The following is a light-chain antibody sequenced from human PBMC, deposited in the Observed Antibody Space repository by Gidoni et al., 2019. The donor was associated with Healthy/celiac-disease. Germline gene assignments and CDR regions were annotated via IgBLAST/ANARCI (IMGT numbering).Light chain of an antibody. Sequence: EIVLTHSPGTLSLSPGERATLSCRASQSVSSSYLAWYQQKPGQAPRILIYGASSRANGIPDRFSGSGSGTDFTLTISRLEPEDFAVYYCQQYGSSPRTFGQGTKVEIK. CDR2: GAS. V-gene: IGKV3-20*01. J-gene: IGKJ1*01. CDR1: QSVSSSY. CDR3: QQYGSSPRT.